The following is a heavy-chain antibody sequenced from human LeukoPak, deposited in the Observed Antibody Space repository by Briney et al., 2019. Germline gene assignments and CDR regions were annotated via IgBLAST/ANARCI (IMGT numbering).Heavy chain of an antibody. CDR2: IKFDGNEK. J-gene: IGHJ3*02. Sequence: GGSLRLSCTASGFSFSRYWLSWVRQAPGKGLEWVANIKFDGNEKYYVDSVKGRFTISRDNAKNSLYLQMNSLRAEDTAVYYCARGDPVTYSFDIWGQGTMVTVSA. CDR1: GFSFSRYW. CDR3: ARGDPVTYSFDI. V-gene: IGHV3-7*01. D-gene: IGHD1-26*01.